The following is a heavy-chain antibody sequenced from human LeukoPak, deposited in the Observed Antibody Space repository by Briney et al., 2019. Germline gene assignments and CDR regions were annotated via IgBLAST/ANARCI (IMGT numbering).Heavy chain of an antibody. V-gene: IGHV3-11*01. CDR3: ARGHNYHYPTRFDY. Sequence: PGGSLRLSCAASGFTFSDYYTSWIRQAPGKGLEWVSYISSSGSTIYYADSVKGRFTISRDNAKNSLYLQMNSLRAEDTAVYYCARGHNYHYPTRFDYWGQGTLVTVSS. CDR2: ISSSGSTI. CDR1: GFTFSDYY. D-gene: IGHD4-11*01. J-gene: IGHJ4*02.